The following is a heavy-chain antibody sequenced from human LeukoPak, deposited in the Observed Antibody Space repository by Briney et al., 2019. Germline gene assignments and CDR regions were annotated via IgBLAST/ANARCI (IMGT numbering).Heavy chain of an antibody. J-gene: IGHJ4*02. Sequence: RSGGSLRLSCAASGFTFSSYAMSWVRQASGKGLEWVSAISGSGGSTYYADSVKGRFTISRDNSKNTLYLQMNSLRAEDTAVYYCAKASKYYYDSSGYPDYWGQGTLVTVSS. CDR2: ISGSGGST. V-gene: IGHV3-23*01. CDR3: AKASKYYYDSSGYPDY. D-gene: IGHD3-22*01. CDR1: GFTFSSYA.